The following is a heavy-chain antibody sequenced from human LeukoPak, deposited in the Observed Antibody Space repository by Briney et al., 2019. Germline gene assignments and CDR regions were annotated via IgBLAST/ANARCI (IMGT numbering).Heavy chain of an antibody. CDR2: ISSNGGST. J-gene: IGHJ4*02. CDR3: AIMIAAAGYFDY. Sequence: GGSLRLSCSASGFTFSSYAMHWVRQAPGKGLEYVSAISSNGGSTYYADSVKGRFTVSRDNSKNTLYLQMSSLRAEDTAVYYCAIMIAAAGYFDYWGQGTLVAVSS. D-gene: IGHD6-13*01. CDR1: GFTFSSYA. V-gene: IGHV3-64D*06.